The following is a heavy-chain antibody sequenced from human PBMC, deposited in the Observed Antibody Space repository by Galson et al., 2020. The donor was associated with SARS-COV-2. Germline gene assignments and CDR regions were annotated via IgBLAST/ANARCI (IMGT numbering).Heavy chain of an antibody. CDR1: SNNY. V-gene: IGHV3-11*04. D-gene: IGHD4-4*01. CDR2: VRNTDNTI. J-gene: IGHJ3*01. CDR3: ASHLDDYNYAAFDV. Sequence: GGSLRLSCPVFSNNYMSWIRQAPGRGLEWLSYVRNTDNTIYYADSVKGRFTISRDDATDLLYLEMNGLRAEDTALYYCASHLDDYNYAAFDVWTQGTMVTVSS.